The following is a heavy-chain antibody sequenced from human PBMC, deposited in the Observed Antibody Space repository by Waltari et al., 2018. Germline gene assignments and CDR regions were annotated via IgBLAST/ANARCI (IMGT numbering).Heavy chain of an antibody. CDR2: ISYDGSNK. J-gene: IGHJ4*02. CDR1: GFTFRSSA. D-gene: IGHD3-3*01. Sequence: QVQLVESGGGVVQPGRSLRLSCAASGFTFRSSAMPWVRQAPGKGLEWVAVISYDGSNKYYADSVKGRFTISRDNSKNTLYLQMNSLRAEDTAVYYCARDYRGDFWSGSDYWGQGTLVTVSS. V-gene: IGHV3-30-3*01. CDR3: ARDYRGDFWSGSDY.